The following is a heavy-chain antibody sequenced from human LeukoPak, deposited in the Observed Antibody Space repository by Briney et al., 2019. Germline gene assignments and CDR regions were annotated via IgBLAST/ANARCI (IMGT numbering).Heavy chain of an antibody. Sequence: GGSLRLSCAASGFAFSNYAMSWVRQAPGKGLEWVSCVRGGGDTTFHADSVKGRFTISRDNSKNTLYLQMNGLRSEDSAVYYCVQGARADTFWYFDLWGRGTLVTDSS. D-gene: IGHD3-16*01. CDR1: GFAFSNYA. V-gene: IGHV3-23*01. CDR2: VRGGGDTT. J-gene: IGHJ2*01. CDR3: VQGARADTFWYFDL.